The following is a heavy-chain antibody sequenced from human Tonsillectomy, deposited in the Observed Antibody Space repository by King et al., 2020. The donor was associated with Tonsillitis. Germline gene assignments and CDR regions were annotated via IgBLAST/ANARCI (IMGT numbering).Heavy chain of an antibody. J-gene: IGHJ4*02. CDR1: GFTFSSYG. CDR3: AKEKHAVAGVPDY. Sequence: VQLVESGGGVVQPGRSLRLSCAASGFTFSSYGMHWVRQAPGKGLEWVAAISNAGNNGYYADSVKDRYTISRDNSKNTLYLQMNSLRVEDTAVYYCAKEKHAVAGVPDYWGQGTLVTVSS. CDR2: ISNAGNNG. D-gene: IGHD6-19*01. V-gene: IGHV3-30*18.